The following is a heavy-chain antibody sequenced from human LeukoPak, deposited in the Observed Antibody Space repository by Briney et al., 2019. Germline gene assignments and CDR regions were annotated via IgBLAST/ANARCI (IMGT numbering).Heavy chain of an antibody. CDR2: INPNSGGT. CDR3: AASWDYYYYMDV. V-gene: IGHV1-2*02. Sequence: ASVKVSCKASGYTFTDYYMHWVRQAPGQGLEWMGWINPNSGGTNYAQKFQGRVTMTRDTSISTAYMELSRLRSDDTAVYYCAASWDYYYYMDVWGKGTTVTVSS. J-gene: IGHJ6*03. D-gene: IGHD7-27*01. CDR1: GYTFTDYY.